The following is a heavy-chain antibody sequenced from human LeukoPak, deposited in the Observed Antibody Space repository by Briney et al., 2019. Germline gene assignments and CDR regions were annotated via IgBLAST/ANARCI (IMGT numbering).Heavy chain of an antibody. V-gene: IGHV1-2*02. CDR2: INPNSGGT. CDR3: ARGPSYSSGWERMAYYYYYMDV. Sequence: GASVKVSCKASGYTFTSYAMNWVRQAPGQGLEWMGWINPNSGGTNYAQKFQGRVTMTRDTSISTAYMELSRLRSDDTAVYYCARGPSYSSGWERMAYYYYYMDVWGKGTTVTVSS. D-gene: IGHD6-19*01. CDR1: GYTFTSYA. J-gene: IGHJ6*03.